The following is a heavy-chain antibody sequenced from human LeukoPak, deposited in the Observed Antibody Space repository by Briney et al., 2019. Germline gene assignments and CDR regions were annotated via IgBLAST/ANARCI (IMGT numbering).Heavy chain of an antibody. CDR2: ISGSGGST. Sequence: GGSLRHTCAASGFTFSSYAMSWVRQAPGKGLEWVSDISGSGGSTHYADSVKGRFTISRGNSKNTLYLQMNSLRAEDTAVYYCAVTGYSSKSPNIWGQGTMVTVS. J-gene: IGHJ3*02. D-gene: IGHD6-13*01. CDR3: AVTGYSSKSPNI. CDR1: GFTFSSYA. V-gene: IGHV3-23*01.